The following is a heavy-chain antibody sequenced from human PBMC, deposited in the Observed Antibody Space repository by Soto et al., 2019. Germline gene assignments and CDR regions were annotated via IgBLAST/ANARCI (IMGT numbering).Heavy chain of an antibody. CDR1: GFTFSSYS. V-gene: IGHV3-30*18. Sequence: QPGGSLRLSCAASGFTFSSYSMNWVRQAPGKGLEWVAVISYDGSNKFYADSVKGRFTISRDNFRNTLYLQMNSLRAEDTAVYYCAKEFHSWNYFDYWGQGTLVTVSS. CDR2: ISYDGSNK. CDR3: AKEFHSWNYFDY. J-gene: IGHJ4*02. D-gene: IGHD1-20*01.